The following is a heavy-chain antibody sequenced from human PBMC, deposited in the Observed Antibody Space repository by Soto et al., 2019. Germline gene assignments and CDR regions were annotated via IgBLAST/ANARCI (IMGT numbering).Heavy chain of an antibody. V-gene: IGHV1-46*01. CDR1: GYTFTSYY. CDR3: ARNYYDSSGRQEGVFDY. J-gene: IGHJ4*02. D-gene: IGHD3-22*01. Sequence: QVQLVQSGAEVKKPGASVKVSCKASGYTFTSYYMHWVRQAPGQGLEWMGIINPSGGSTSYAQKFQGRVTMTRDTSTSTVYMELSSLRSEDTAVYYCARNYYDSSGRQEGVFDYWGQGTLVTVSS. CDR2: INPSGGST.